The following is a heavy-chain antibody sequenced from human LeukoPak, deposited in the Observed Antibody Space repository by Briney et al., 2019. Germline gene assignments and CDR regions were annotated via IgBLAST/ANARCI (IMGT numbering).Heavy chain of an antibody. V-gene: IGHV3-30*04. CDR3: ARDDRGIAAAGFFDY. CDR2: ISYDGRNK. CDR1: GFTFSSFA. D-gene: IGHD6-13*01. J-gene: IGHJ4*02. Sequence: PGRSLRLSCAASGFTFSSFAMHWVRQAPGKGLEWVAVISYDGRNKYYADSVKGRFTISRDNSKNTMYVQMNSLTADATAVYYCARDDRGIAAAGFFDYWGQGTLVTVSS.